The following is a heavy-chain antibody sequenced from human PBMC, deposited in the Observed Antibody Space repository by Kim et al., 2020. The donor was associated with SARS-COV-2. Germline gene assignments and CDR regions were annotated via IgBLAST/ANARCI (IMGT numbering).Heavy chain of an antibody. V-gene: IGHV3-23*01. CDR3: AKDSDSSGYYFV. Sequence: YHAKAMKGRLTISRDNSKNTLYLQMNSLRAEDTAVYYCAKDSDSSGYYFVWGQGTLVTVSS. D-gene: IGHD3-22*01. J-gene: IGHJ4*02.